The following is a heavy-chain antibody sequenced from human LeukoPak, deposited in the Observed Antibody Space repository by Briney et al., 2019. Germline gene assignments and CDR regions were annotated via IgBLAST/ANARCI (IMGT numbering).Heavy chain of an antibody. CDR1: GFTFSSYE. CDR3: ALTWLSGLDY. CDR2: ISSSGSTI. J-gene: IGHJ4*02. Sequence: GGSLRLSCAASGFTFSSYEMNWVRQAPGKGLEWVSYISSSGSTIYYADSVKGRFTISRDNATNSLYLQMNSLRAEDTAVYYCALTWLSGLDYWGQGTLVTVSS. V-gene: IGHV3-48*03. D-gene: IGHD5-12*01.